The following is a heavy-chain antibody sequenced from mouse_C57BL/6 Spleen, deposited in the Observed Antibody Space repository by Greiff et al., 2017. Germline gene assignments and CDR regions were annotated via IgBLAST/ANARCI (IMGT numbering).Heavy chain of an antibody. CDR2: IDPSDSYT. Sequence: QVQLQQSGAELVKPGASVKLSCKASGYTFTSYWMQWVKQRPGQGLEWIGEIDPSDSYTNYNQKFKGKATLTVDTSSSTAYMQLSSLTSEDSAVYYCASGVGRGYFDVWGTGTTVTVSS. CDR1: GYTFTSYW. V-gene: IGHV1-50*01. CDR3: ASGVGRGYFDV. J-gene: IGHJ1*03. D-gene: IGHD4-1*01.